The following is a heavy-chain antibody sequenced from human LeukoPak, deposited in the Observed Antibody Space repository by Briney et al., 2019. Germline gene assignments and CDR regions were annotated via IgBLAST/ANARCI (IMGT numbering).Heavy chain of an antibody. D-gene: IGHD3-22*01. Sequence: ASVKVSCKASGYTFTGYYMHWVRQAPGQGLEWMGRINPNSGGTNYAQKFQGRVTMTRDTSISTAYMELSRLRSDDTAVSYCARGSGYYDSSGHFDYWGQGTLVTVSS. V-gene: IGHV1-2*06. J-gene: IGHJ4*02. CDR2: INPNSGGT. CDR3: ARGSGYYDSSGHFDY. CDR1: GYTFTGYY.